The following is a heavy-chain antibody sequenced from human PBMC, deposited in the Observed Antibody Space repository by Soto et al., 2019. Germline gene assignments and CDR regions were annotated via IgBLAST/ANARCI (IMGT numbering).Heavy chain of an antibody. CDR1: GDTFINHA. Sequence: QVQLVQSAAEEKKPGSSVKISCKASGDTFINHAFSWMRQAPGQGLEWIGGIVPMSGGPNSAQKFHDRVTITADRSTGTVSMQLSTLTPDDTAVYYCARVGIRLIPADLGGGYHFQGLDVWGQGTKVTVS. CDR2: IVPMSGGP. V-gene: IGHV1-69*01. J-gene: IGHJ6*02. D-gene: IGHD2-8*01. CDR3: ARVGIRLIPADLGGGYHFQGLDV.